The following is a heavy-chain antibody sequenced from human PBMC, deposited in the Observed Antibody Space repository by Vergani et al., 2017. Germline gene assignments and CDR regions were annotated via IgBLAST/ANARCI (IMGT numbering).Heavy chain of an antibody. V-gene: IGHV3-30*01. CDR2: ISYDGSNK. CDR1: GFTFSSYA. Sequence: QVQLVQSGGGVVQPGRSLRLSCAASGFTFSSYAMHWVRQAPGKGLEWVAVISYDGSNKYYADSVKGRFTISRDNSKNTLYLQMNSLRAEDTAVYYCASGPIWFGESFGWFDPWGQGTLVTVSS. J-gene: IGHJ5*02. D-gene: IGHD3-10*01. CDR3: ASGPIWFGESFGWFDP.